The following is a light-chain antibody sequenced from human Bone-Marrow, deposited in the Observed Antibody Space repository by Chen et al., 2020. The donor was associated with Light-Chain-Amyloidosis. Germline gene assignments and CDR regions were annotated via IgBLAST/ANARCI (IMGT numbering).Light chain of an antibody. CDR1: DLPTKY. Sequence: SYELTQPPSVSVYPGQTARLTCSGDDLPTKYAYWYQQKPGQAPVLVIHRDTERPSGISERFYGSSSGTTATLTISGVQAEDEADYHCQSADSSGTYEVIFGGGTKLTVL. J-gene: IGLJ2*01. V-gene: IGLV3-25*03. CDR2: RDT. CDR3: QSADSSGTYEVI.